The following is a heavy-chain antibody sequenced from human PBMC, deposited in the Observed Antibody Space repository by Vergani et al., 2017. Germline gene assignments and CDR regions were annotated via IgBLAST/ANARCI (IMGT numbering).Heavy chain of an antibody. CDR1: GSSISSYY. CDR3: ARESRQLIFFPNYCYYSMDV. J-gene: IGHJ6*03. V-gene: IGHV4-59*01. D-gene: IGHD3-9*01. CDR2: IYYIGST. Sequence: QVQLQESGPGLVKPSETLSLTCTVSGSSISSYYWSWIRQPPGKGLEWIGYIYYIGSTNYNPSLKSRVTISIDTSDNQVTLKLTSVTAADTAVYFCARESRQLIFFPNYCYYSMDVWGKGTTVTVSS.